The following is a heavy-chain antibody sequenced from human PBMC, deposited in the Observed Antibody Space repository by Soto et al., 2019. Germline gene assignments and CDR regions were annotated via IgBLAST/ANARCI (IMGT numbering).Heavy chain of an antibody. CDR1: GFIFSSYS. Sequence: GGSLRLSCAASGFIFSSYSMNWVRQAPGKGLEWVSSITSSGTYTHYADSVKGRFTISRDNTKKSLYLQMNSLRAEDTAVYYCARGGPYYYDSSGYFAWGTNYGMDLWGQGTTVTVSS. J-gene: IGHJ6*02. CDR2: ITSSGTYT. V-gene: IGHV3-21*01. CDR3: ARGGPYYYDSSGYFAWGTNYGMDL. D-gene: IGHD3-22*01.